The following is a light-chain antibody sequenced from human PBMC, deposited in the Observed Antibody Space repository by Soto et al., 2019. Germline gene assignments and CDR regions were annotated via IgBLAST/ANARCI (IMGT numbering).Light chain of an antibody. CDR3: SSYTSTSAPYV. Sequence: QSALTQPASVSGFPGQSITISCTGTSSDIGGYDYVSWYQQHPGKAPKLIIYDVSGRPSGVSNRFSGSKSANTASLTISGLQAEYEADYRCSSYTSTSAPYVFGTGTRSPS. V-gene: IGLV2-14*03. CDR2: DVS. CDR1: SSDIGGYDY. J-gene: IGLJ1*01.